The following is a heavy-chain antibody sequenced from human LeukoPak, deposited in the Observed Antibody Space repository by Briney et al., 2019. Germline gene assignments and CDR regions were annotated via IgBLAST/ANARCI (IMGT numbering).Heavy chain of an antibody. J-gene: IGHJ4*02. CDR3: ARTRSIAAAGTPFDY. CDR2: ISAYNGNT. D-gene: IGHD6-13*01. Sequence: ASVNVSCKASGYTFTSYGISWLGQAPGQGLEWMGWISAYNGNTNYAQKLQGRVTMTTDTSTSTAYMELRSLRSDDTAVYYCARTRSIAAAGTPFDYWGQGTLVTISS. V-gene: IGHV1-18*01. CDR1: GYTFTSYG.